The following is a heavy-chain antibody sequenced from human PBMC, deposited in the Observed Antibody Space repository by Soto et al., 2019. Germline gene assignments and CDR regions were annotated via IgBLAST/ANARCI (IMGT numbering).Heavy chain of an antibody. Sequence: GGSLRLSCSASGFTFSSYAMHWVRQAPGKGLEYVSAISSNGGSTYYADSVKGRFTISRDNSKNTLYLQMSSLRAEDTAVYYCVKDQHDFYYDSSGYYYGPDYWGQGTLVTVSS. CDR3: VKDQHDFYYDSSGYYYGPDY. CDR1: GFTFSSYA. V-gene: IGHV3-64D*08. J-gene: IGHJ4*02. D-gene: IGHD3-22*01. CDR2: ISSNGGST.